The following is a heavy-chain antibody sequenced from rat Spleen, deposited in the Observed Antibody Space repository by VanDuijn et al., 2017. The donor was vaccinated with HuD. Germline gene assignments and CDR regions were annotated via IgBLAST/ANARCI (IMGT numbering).Heavy chain of an antibody. Sequence: EVQLVESGGGLIQPGRSLKLSCAASGFTLSDHYMAWVRQAPTKGLEWVASISPSGGSTYYRDSVKGRIPISRDNAKSTLYLQMDSLRCEDTATYYCAVAAQSLFDYWGQGVMVTVSS. CDR3: AVAAQSLFDY. D-gene: IGHD3-8*01. J-gene: IGHJ2*01. CDR1: GFTLSDHY. CDR2: ISPSGGST. V-gene: IGHV5S23*01.